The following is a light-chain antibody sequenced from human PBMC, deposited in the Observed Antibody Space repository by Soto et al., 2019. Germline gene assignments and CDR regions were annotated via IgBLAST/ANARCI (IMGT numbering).Light chain of an antibody. V-gene: IGLV2-8*01. CDR3: SSYTNRNNLV. J-gene: IGLJ1*01. CDR2: DVS. CDR1: SSDIGGYDS. Sequence: QSALTQSPSASGSPGQSVTISCTGTSSDIGGYDSVSWYQQHPGKAPKVMIYDVSKRPSGVPDRFSGSKSGNTASLTVSALQAEDEAGYYCSSYTNRNNLVFGTGTKLTVL.